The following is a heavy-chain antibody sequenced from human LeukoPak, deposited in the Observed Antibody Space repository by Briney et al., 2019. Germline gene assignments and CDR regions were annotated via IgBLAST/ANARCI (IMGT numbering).Heavy chain of an antibody. J-gene: IGHJ4*02. Sequence: PGGSLRLSCAGSGFPFSSHGMNWVRQAPGKGLEWVSGISPGGGPTYYADSVKGRFTISRDDSKNTLYLQMNSLRAEDTAVYYCAYDYGDYLFDYWGQGTLVTVSS. CDR2: ISPGGGPT. CDR3: AYDYGDYLFDY. CDR1: GFPFSSHG. D-gene: IGHD4-17*01. V-gene: IGHV3-23*01.